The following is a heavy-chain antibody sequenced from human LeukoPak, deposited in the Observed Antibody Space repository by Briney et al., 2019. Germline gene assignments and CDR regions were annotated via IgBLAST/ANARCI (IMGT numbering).Heavy chain of an antibody. CDR3: AARPRDYVTFDI. J-gene: IGHJ3*02. V-gene: IGHV1-58*02. Sequence: SVKVSCKASGYTFTGYYMHWVRQAPGQGLEWMGWIVVGSGDTNYAQKFQERVTITRDMSTSTAYMDLSSLGSEDTAVYYCAARPRDYVTFDIWGQGTMVTVSS. CDR1: GYTFTGYY. D-gene: IGHD3-16*01. CDR2: IVVGSGDT.